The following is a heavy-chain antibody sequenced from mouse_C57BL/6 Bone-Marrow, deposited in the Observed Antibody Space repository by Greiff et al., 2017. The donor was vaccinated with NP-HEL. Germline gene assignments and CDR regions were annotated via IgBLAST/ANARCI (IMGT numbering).Heavy chain of an antibody. CDR3: TSKQLSPYYFDY. CDR1: GYTFTSYW. J-gene: IGHJ2*01. Sequence: EVQLQQSGTVLARPGASVKMSCKTSGYTFTSYWMHWVKQRPGQGLEWIGAIYPGNSDTSYNQKFKGKAKLTAVTSASTAYMELSSLTNEDSAVYYCTSKQLSPYYFDYWGQGTTLTGSS. V-gene: IGHV1-5*01. D-gene: IGHD3-2*02. CDR2: IYPGNSDT.